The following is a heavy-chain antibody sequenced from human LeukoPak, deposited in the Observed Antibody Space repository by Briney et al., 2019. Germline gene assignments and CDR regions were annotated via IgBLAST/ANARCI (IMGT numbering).Heavy chain of an antibody. CDR1: GFTFSSYG. CDR3: AKGEVVPAAMGEYFQH. Sequence: GGSLRLSCAASGFTFSSYGMHWVRQAPGKGLEWVAVISYDGSNKYYADSVKGRFTISRDNSKNTLYLQMNSLRAEDTAVYYCAKGEVVPAAMGEYFQHWGQGTPVTVSS. J-gene: IGHJ1*01. CDR2: ISYDGSNK. V-gene: IGHV3-30*18. D-gene: IGHD2-2*01.